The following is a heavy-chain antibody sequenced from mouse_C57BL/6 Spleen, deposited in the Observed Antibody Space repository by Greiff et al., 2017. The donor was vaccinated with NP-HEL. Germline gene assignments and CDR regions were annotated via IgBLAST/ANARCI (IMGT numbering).Heavy chain of an antibody. J-gene: IGHJ4*01. D-gene: IGHD1-1*01. CDR1: GYTFTTYP. CDR2: FHPYNDDT. CDR3: ARRGIYYYGSSYVYYAMDY. V-gene: IGHV1-47*01. Sequence: VQLQQSGAELVKPGASVKMSCKASGYTFTTYPIEWMKQNHGKSLEWIGNFHPYNDDTKYNEKFKGKATLTVEKSSSTVYLELSRLTSDDSAVYYCARRGIYYYGSSYVYYAMDYWGQGTSVTVSS.